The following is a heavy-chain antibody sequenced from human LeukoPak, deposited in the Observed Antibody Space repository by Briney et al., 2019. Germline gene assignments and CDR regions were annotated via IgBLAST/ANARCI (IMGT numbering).Heavy chain of an antibody. V-gene: IGHV4-59*08. CDR1: GGSISSYY. Sequence: SETLSPTCTVSGGSISSYYWSWIRQPPGKGLEWIGYIYYSGSTNYNPSLKSRVTISVDTSKNQFSLKLSSVTAADTAVYYCARHEGTPTTVVTYYFDYWGQGTLVTVSS. J-gene: IGHJ4*02. CDR3: ARHEGTPTTVVTYYFDY. D-gene: IGHD4-23*01. CDR2: IYYSGST.